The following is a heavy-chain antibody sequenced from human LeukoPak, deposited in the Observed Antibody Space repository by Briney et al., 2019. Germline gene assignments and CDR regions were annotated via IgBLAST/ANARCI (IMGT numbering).Heavy chain of an antibody. Sequence: GGSLSLSCAASGHTVRSNYMRWVRQATGKGLEWVSVIYSGGSTYYADSVKGRFTISRDNSKNTLYLQMNSLRSEDTAVYYCARELAYYMDVWGKGTTVTVSS. CDR1: GHTVRSNY. CDR2: IYSGGST. J-gene: IGHJ6*03. CDR3: ARELAYYMDV. V-gene: IGHV3-66*01.